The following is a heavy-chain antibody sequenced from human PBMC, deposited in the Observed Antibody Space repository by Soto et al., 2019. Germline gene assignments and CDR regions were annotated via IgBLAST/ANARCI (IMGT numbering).Heavy chain of an antibody. V-gene: IGHV3-30*18. CDR2: ISFDARNK. CDR3: TKEPDYGAYSYFDS. Sequence: QVQLVESGGGVVTPGRSLRLSCAASGFTFSRYGMHWVRQAPGKGLEWVAVISFDARNKYFADSVQGRFTISRDTSKNTLSLQMTSLRAEDTSVYYCTKEPDYGAYSYFDSWCQGSLVTVSS. CDR1: GFTFSRYG. D-gene: IGHD4-17*01. J-gene: IGHJ4*02.